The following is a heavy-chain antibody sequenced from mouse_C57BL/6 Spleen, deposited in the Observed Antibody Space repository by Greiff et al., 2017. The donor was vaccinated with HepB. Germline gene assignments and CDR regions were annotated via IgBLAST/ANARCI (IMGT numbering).Heavy chain of an antibody. D-gene: IGHD2-4*01. Sequence: QVQLQQPGAELVRPGTSVKLSCKASGYTFTSYWMHWVKQRPGQGLEWIGVIDPSDSYTNYNQKFKGKATLTVDTSSSTAYMQLSSLTSEDSAVYYCARPYEYDGDWYFDVWGTGTTVTVSS. CDR3: ARPYEYDGDWYFDV. V-gene: IGHV1-59*01. CDR1: GYTFTSYW. J-gene: IGHJ1*03. CDR2: IDPSDSYT.